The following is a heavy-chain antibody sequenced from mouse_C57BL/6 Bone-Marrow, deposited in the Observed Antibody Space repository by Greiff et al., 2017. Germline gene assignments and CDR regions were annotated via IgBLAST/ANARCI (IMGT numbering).Heavy chain of an antibody. D-gene: IGHD4-1*01. CDR2: IDPSDSYT. J-gene: IGHJ1*03. CDR1: GYTFTSYW. Sequence: VQLQQPGAELVMPGASVKLSCKASGYTFTSYWMHWVKQRPGQGLEWIGEIDPSDSYTNYNHKFKGKSTVTVDTSSSTAYMQLSSLTSEDSAVYDCARTGTRRYFDVWGTGTTVTVSS. V-gene: IGHV1-69*01. CDR3: ARTGTRRYFDV.